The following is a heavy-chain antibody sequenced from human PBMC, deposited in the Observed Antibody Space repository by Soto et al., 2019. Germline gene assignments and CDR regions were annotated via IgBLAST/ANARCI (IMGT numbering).Heavy chain of an antibody. Sequence: SETLSLTCTVSGGSICSYYWSWIRQPPGKGLEWIGYIYYSGSTNYNPSLKSRVTISVDTSKNQFSLKLSSVTAADTAVYYCARHETGFDYWGQGTLVTVSS. CDR3: ARHETGFDY. CDR2: IYYSGST. V-gene: IGHV4-59*08. CDR1: GGSICSYY. J-gene: IGHJ4*02.